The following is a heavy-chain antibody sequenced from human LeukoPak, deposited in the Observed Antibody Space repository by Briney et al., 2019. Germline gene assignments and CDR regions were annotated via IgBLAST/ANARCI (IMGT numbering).Heavy chain of an antibody. CDR2: IYTSGTT. CDR3: AREVSDYDILTGWIDY. D-gene: IGHD3-9*01. Sequence: SETLSLTCTVSGVSIRSGSYYWSWIRQPAGKGLEWIGRIYTSGTTNYNPSLKSRVTISVGTSKSQFSLKLSSVTAADTAVYYCAREVSDYDILTGWIDYWGQGALVSVSS. V-gene: IGHV4-61*02. J-gene: IGHJ4*02. CDR1: GVSIRSGSYY.